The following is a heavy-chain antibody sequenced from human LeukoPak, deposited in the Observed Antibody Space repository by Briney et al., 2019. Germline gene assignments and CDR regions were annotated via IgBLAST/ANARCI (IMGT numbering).Heavy chain of an antibody. Sequence: GGSLRLSCAASGFTVSSNYMRWVRQGPGKGLEWVSVIYSGGTTYYADSVKGRFTISRDNSKNTLYLQMNSLRAEDTAVYYCAREYGDYVYYWGQGTLVTVSS. V-gene: IGHV3-66*01. CDR3: AREYGDYVYY. CDR2: IYSGGTT. D-gene: IGHD4-17*01. CDR1: GFTVSSNY. J-gene: IGHJ4*02.